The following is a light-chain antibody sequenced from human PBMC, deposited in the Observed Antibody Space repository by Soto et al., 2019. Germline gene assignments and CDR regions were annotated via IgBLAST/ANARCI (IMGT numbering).Light chain of an antibody. V-gene: IGLV2-14*01. CDR2: EVS. CDR1: SSDIGRYSY. CDR3: SSYSISTAYL. J-gene: IGLJ1*01. Sequence: QSALTQPASVSGSPGQSIAISCTGTSSDIGRYSYVSWYQLHPGKAPKLMVFEVSNRPSGVSYRFSGSKSGNTASLTISGLQADDEADYFCSSYSISTAYLFGTGTKVTVL.